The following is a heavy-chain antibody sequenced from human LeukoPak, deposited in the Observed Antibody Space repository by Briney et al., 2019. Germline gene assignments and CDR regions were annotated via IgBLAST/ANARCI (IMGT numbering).Heavy chain of an antibody. CDR1: GGSISSASYY. Sequence: SQTLSLTCTVSGGSISSASYYWSWIRQPPGKGLEWIGYIYYSGSTNYNPSLKSRVTISVDKSKNQFSLKLSSVTAADTAVYYCARGPDYGDYGGWFDPWGQGTLVTVSS. CDR3: ARGPDYGDYGGWFDP. V-gene: IGHV4-61*05. CDR2: IYYSGST. D-gene: IGHD4-17*01. J-gene: IGHJ5*02.